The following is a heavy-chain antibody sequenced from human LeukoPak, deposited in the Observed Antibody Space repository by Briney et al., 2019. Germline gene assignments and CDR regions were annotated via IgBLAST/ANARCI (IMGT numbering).Heavy chain of an antibody. CDR3: ARDGELTVTSRWFDP. Sequence: ASVKVPCKASGYSFTSFGISWVRQAPGHGLEWMGWMSAYNGDTNYDQKLQARVTMTTDKSTSTAYMELRSLRSDDTAVYYCARDGELTVTSRWFDPWGQGTLVTVSS. CDR2: MSAYNGDT. D-gene: IGHD4-17*01. J-gene: IGHJ5*02. V-gene: IGHV1-18*01. CDR1: GYSFTSFG.